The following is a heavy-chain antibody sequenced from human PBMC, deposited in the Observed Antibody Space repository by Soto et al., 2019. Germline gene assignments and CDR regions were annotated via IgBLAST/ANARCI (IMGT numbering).Heavy chain of an antibody. J-gene: IGHJ4*02. D-gene: IGHD6-19*01. V-gene: IGHV4-39*01. CDR2: IYYSGST. CDR3: ARPHGYPGIAVAGGYFFDN. CDR1: GGSISSGGYY. Sequence: PSETLSLTCTVSGGSISSGGYYWGWIRQPPGKGLEWIGCIYYSGSTYYNPSLKSRVTMSVDTSKNQFSLKLSSVTAADTAVYYCARPHGYPGIAVAGGYFFDNWGQGTPVTVSS.